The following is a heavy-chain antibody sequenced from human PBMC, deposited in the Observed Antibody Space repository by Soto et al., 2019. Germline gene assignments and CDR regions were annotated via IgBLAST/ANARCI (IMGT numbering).Heavy chain of an antibody. CDR1: GFSLSTSGVG. V-gene: IGHV2-5*01. Sequence: QITLKESGPTLVNPTQTLTLTCTFSGFSLSTSGVGVGWIRQPPGKALEWLALIYWNDDKRYSPSLKSRHTITKDTAKSQVVLTMTNMDPVDTATYYCAHSSSSGHCSSTSCLNWFDPWGQGTLVTVSS. CDR3: AHSSSSGHCSSTSCLNWFDP. J-gene: IGHJ5*02. D-gene: IGHD2-2*01. CDR2: IYWNDDK.